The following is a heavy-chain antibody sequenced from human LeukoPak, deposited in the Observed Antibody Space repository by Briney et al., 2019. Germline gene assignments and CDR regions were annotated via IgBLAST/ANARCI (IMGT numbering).Heavy chain of an antibody. D-gene: IGHD5-24*01. V-gene: IGHV1-2*02. J-gene: IGHJ5*02. CDR1: GYTFTGYY. CDR2: INPNSGGT. Sequence: ASVKVSCKASGYTFTGYYMHWVRQAPGQGLEWMGWINPNSGGTNYAQKFQGRVTMTRDTSISTAYMELSRLRSDDTAVYYCARSVEMATMGLWFDPWGQGTLVTVSS. CDR3: ARSVEMATMGLWFDP.